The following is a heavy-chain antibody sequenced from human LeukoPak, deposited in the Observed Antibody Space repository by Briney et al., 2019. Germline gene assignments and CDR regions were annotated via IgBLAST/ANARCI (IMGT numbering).Heavy chain of an antibody. CDR2: IYPGDSDT. CDR3: ARQLYGSSGSYYFDY. J-gene: IGHJ4*02. Sequence: GESLKISCKGSGYSFTSYWIDWVRQMPGKGLEWMGIIYPGDSDTRYSPSFQGQVTISADKSISTAYLQWSSLKASDTAMYYCARQLYGSSGSYYFDYWGQGTLVTVSS. V-gene: IGHV5-51*01. CDR1: GYSFTSYW. D-gene: IGHD3-22*01.